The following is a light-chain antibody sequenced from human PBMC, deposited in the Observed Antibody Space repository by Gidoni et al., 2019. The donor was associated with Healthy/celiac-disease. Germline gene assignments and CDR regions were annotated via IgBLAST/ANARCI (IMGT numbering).Light chain of an antibody. CDR3: QVWDSSSDLVV. CDR2: YDS. V-gene: IGLV3-21*04. J-gene: IGLJ2*01. CDR1: NIGSKS. Sequence: SYVLPQPLSVSVAPGKTARITCGGNNIGSKSVHWYQQKPGQAPVLVIYYDSDRPSGIPERFSGSNSGNTATLTISRVEAGDEADYYCQVWDSSSDLVVFGGGTKLTVL.